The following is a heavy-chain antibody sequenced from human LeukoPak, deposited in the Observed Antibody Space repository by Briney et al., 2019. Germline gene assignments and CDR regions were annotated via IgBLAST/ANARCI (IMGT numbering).Heavy chain of an antibody. CDR1: GGSISSSSYY. CDR2: IYYSGST. Sequence: SETLSLTCTVSGGSISSSSYYWGWIRQPPGKGLEWIGSIYYSGSTYYNPSLKSRVTISVDTSKNQFSLKLSSVTAADTAVYYCARHVRDGFYGSGSYYNDYWGQGTLVTVSS. D-gene: IGHD3-10*01. CDR3: ARHVRDGFYGSGSYYNDY. J-gene: IGHJ4*02. V-gene: IGHV4-39*01.